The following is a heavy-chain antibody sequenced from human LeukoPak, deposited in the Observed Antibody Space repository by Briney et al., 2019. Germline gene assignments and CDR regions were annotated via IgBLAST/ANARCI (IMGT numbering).Heavy chain of an antibody. CDR1: GGSISNYY. Sequence: PSETLSLTCTLSGGSISNYYWSWMRPSPEKGLEWIGYIYYSGTTNYNPSFKSRMSLSVDTSKNQFSLKLASVTAADTAVYYCARSDTNAWYDYWGPGTLVTVSS. D-gene: IGHD6-13*01. CDR2: IYYSGTT. J-gene: IGHJ4*02. CDR3: ARSDTNAWYDY. V-gene: IGHV4-59*01.